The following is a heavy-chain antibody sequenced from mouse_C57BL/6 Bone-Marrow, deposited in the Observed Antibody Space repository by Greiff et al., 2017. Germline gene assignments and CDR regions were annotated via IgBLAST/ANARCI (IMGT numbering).Heavy chain of an antibody. CDR3: AREGLRRGSWFAY. CDR2: INPGSGGT. V-gene: IGHV1-54*01. CDR1: GYAFTNYL. J-gene: IGHJ3*01. D-gene: IGHD2-4*01. Sequence: VQLQQSGAELVRPGTSVKVSCKASGYAFTNYLIEWVKQRPGQGLEWIGVINPGSGGTNYNEKFKGKAKLTADKSSSTAYMQLSSLTSEDSAVYFCAREGLRRGSWFAYWGQGTLVTVSA.